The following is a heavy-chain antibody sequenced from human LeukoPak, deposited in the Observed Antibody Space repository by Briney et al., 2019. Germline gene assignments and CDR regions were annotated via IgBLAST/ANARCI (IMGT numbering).Heavy chain of an antibody. CDR3: ASGVTMIVGRGDAFDI. J-gene: IGHJ3*02. Sequence: SETLSLTCTVSGGSISSYYWSWIRQPPGKGLEGWGYIYYSGSTNHHLSLKTRVTISVHTSKNQFSLKLRSVTAADTAVYYCASGVTMIVGRGDAFDIWGQGTMVTVSS. CDR1: GGSISSYY. CDR2: IYYSGST. V-gene: IGHV4-59*08. D-gene: IGHD3-22*01.